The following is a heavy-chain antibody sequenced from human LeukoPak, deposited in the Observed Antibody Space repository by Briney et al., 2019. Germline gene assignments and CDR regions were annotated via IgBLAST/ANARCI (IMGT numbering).Heavy chain of an antibody. Sequence: SETLSLTCTVSGGSISSYYWSWIRQPPGKGLEWIGYIYYSGSTNYNPSLKSRVTISVDTSKNQFSLKLSSVTAADTAVYYCASTRATTRLYYMDVWGKGTTVTVSS. CDR2: IYYSGST. D-gene: IGHD4-17*01. J-gene: IGHJ6*03. CDR1: GGSISSYY. V-gene: IGHV4-59*08. CDR3: ASTRATTRLYYMDV.